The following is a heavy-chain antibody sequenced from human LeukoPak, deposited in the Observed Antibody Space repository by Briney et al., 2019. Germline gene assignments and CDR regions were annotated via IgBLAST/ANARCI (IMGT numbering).Heavy chain of an antibody. CDR3: ARSVVVTAPFDY. D-gene: IGHD2-21*02. J-gene: IGHJ4*02. CDR1: GFTFSSYA. CDR2: ISYDGNNE. V-gene: IGHV3-30-3*01. Sequence: PGRSLRLSCAASGFTFSSYAIHWVRQAPGKGLEWVAVISYDGNNEYYADSVKGRFTVSRDNSKNTLYLQMNSLRAEDTAVYYCARSVVVTAPFDYWGQGTLVTVSS.